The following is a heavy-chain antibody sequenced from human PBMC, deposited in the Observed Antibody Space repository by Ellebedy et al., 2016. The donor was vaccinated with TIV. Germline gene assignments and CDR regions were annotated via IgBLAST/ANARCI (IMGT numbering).Heavy chain of an antibody. CDR3: ARSGTTGTPDDY. CDR1: GFTFSDYY. Sequence: PGGSLRLSCVASGFTFSDYYMSWIRQAPGKGLEWVSYISSSGGTTISYAESVKGRFTVSRDDAQNSLYLQMNSLRAEDTAVYYCARSGTTGTPDDYWGQGTLVTVSS. J-gene: IGHJ4*02. CDR2: ISSSGGTTI. D-gene: IGHD1-1*01. V-gene: IGHV3-11*04.